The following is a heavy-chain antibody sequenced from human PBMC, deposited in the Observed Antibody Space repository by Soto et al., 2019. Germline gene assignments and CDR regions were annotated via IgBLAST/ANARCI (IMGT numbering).Heavy chain of an antibody. D-gene: IGHD5-18*01. CDR1: GVSLSTSGVG. V-gene: IGHV2-5*01. CDR2: IYWNDDK. CDR3: AHERGYSYGYWFDL. Sequence: SGHTLVNPTHTLTLTCTFPGVSLSTSGVGVGWIRQPPGKALEWLALIYWNDDKRYSSSLKSRLTITKYTSNNQVVFTMNNMYPVDTATYYCAHERGYSYGYWFDLWGQGTLVTVSS. J-gene: IGHJ5*02.